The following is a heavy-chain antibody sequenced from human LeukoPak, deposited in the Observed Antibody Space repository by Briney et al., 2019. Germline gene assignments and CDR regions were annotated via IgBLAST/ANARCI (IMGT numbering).Heavy chain of an antibody. Sequence: GGSLRLSCADSGFTLSDYTMNWVRQAPGKGLEWVTSISSSSSHIYYGDSVKGRFTISRDNAKNSLYLQMNSLRAEDTAVYYCARSGGWFGELFFDYWGQGTLVTVSS. CDR2: ISSSSSHI. J-gene: IGHJ4*02. V-gene: IGHV3-21*01. CDR3: ARSGGWFGELFFDY. CDR1: GFTLSDYT. D-gene: IGHD3-10*01.